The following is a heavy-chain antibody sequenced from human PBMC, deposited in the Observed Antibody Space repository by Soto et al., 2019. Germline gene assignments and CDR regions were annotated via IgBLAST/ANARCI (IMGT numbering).Heavy chain of an antibody. J-gene: IGHJ4*02. Sequence: GGSLRLSCAASGFTFSSYAMSWVRQAPGKGLEWVSAISGTGGTYDAESVKGRFTISRDNSKSTLYLQMNSLRAEDTAIYYCAKSKRGSGWESDFFDYWGQGTLVTVSS. V-gene: IGHV3-23*01. CDR2: ISGTGGT. CDR3: AKSKRGSGWESDFFDY. D-gene: IGHD6-19*01. CDR1: GFTFSSYA.